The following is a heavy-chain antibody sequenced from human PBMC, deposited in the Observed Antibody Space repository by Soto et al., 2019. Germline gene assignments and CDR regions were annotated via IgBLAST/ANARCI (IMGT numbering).Heavy chain of an antibody. CDR2: ISHDGNKR. J-gene: IGHJ4*02. CDR3: AKGLGVAWELPDY. V-gene: IGHV3-30*18. D-gene: IGHD1-26*01. Sequence: ESGGGVVQPGRSLRLSCAASGFTFSSFGMHWVRQAPGKGLGWVAVISHDGNKRYSADSVKGRFTISRDNSKNTLYLQINSLRAEDTAVYYCAKGLGVAWELPDYWGQGTLVTVSS. CDR1: GFTFSSFG.